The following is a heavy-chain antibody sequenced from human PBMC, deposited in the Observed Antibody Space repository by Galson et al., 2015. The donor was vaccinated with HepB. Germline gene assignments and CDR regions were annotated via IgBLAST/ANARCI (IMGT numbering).Heavy chain of an antibody. Sequence: SLRLSCAASGFTFSSYEMNWVRQAPGKGLEWVSYISSSGSTIYYADSVKGRFTISRDNAKNSLYLQMNSLRAEDTAVYYCARRLELTFRLRSWGQGTLVTVSS. CDR2: ISSSGSTI. CDR1: GFTFSSYE. D-gene: IGHD1-7*01. CDR3: ARRLELTFRLRS. J-gene: IGHJ4*02. V-gene: IGHV3-48*03.